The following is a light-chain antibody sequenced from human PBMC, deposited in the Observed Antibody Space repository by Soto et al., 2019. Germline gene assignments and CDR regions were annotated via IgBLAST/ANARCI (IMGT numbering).Light chain of an antibody. CDR1: QSVSTN. J-gene: IGKJ1*01. Sequence: EIVMTQSPATLSVSPGERATLSCRASQSVSTNLAWYQQKPGQAPRLLIFAAAARATGVPARFSGSGSGTEFTLTLSSLQSEDFAVYYCQQYNNWPPGTFGQGTKVEIK. CDR3: QQYNNWPPGT. V-gene: IGKV3-15*01. CDR2: AAA.